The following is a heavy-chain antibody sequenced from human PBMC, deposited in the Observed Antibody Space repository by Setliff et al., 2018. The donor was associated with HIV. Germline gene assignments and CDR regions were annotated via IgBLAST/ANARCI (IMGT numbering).Heavy chain of an antibody. CDR1: GYSITNGYY. V-gene: IGHV4-38-2*02. Sequence: SETLSLTCSVSGYSITNGYYWGWIRPPPGKGLEWVGSIYHDVSTYYNPSLRSRVTLSVDTSKNHFSLKLNSVTAADTAVYYCARDRGTRYGSGKDFDSWGQGILVTVSS. CDR2: IYHDVST. J-gene: IGHJ4*02. CDR3: ARDRGTRYGSGKDFDS. D-gene: IGHD3-10*01.